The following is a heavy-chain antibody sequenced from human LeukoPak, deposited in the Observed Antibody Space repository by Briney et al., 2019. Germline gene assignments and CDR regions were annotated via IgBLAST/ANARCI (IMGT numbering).Heavy chain of an antibody. CDR2: ISGSGGST. D-gene: IGHD3-3*01. CDR1: GFTFSSYA. Sequence: GSLRLSCAASGFTFSSYAMSWVRQAPGKGLEWVSAISGSGGSTYYADSVKGRFTISRDNSKNTLYLQMNSLRDEDTAVYYCAKDENLRFLEWLSDLCFDYWGQGTLVTVSS. CDR3: AKDENLRFLEWLSDLCFDY. J-gene: IGHJ4*02. V-gene: IGHV3-23*01.